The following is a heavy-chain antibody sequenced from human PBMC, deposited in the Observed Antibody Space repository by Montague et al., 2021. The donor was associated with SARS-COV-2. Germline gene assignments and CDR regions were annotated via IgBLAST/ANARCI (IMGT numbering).Heavy chain of an antibody. CDR1: RGSISSGGNY. CDR3: ARGRSYSSTWSEAFDP. V-gene: IGHV4-31*03. CDR2: IYYSGST. D-gene: IGHD6-13*01. Sequence: TLSLTCTVSRGSISSGGNYWSWIRQPPVRGLEWIGYIYYSGSTYYNPSLKSRVSISVDTSKNQFSLKLSSVTAADTAVYYCARGRSYSSTWSEAFDPWGQGTQVTVSS. J-gene: IGHJ5*02.